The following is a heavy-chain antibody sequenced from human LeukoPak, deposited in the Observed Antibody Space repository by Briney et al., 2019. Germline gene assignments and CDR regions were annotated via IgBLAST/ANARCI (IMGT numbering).Heavy chain of an antibody. Sequence: GASVKVSCKASGYTFTSYYMHWVRQAPGQGLEWMGIINPSGGSTRYAQKFKGRVTMTRDTSTSTVYIELSSLRSEDTAVYYCARGVEYYDSSGYYVYYFDYWGQGTLVTVSS. D-gene: IGHD3-22*01. CDR2: INPSGGST. V-gene: IGHV1-46*01. CDR1: GYTFTSYY. CDR3: ARGVEYYDSSGYYVYYFDY. J-gene: IGHJ4*02.